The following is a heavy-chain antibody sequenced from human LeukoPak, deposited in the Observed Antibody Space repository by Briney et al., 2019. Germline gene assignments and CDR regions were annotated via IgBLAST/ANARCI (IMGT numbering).Heavy chain of an antibody. J-gene: IGHJ2*01. D-gene: IGHD2-2*01. CDR1: GASIRSSY. Sequence: SETLSLTGAVSGASIRSSYWSWIRQPPGKGLEWIGYISYTGSTNYNPSLKSRVSLSVDTSKNQFSLELSSVTAADTAVYYCATYRTSFIYWYFDLWGRGTLVTVSS. V-gene: IGHV4-59*01. CDR2: ISYTGST. CDR3: ATYRTSFIYWYFDL.